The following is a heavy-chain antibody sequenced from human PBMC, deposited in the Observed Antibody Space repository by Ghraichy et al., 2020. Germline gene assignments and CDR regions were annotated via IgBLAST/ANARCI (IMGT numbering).Heavy chain of an antibody. CDR1: GGSIRSYY. CDR2: INYSGST. D-gene: IGHD3-10*01. V-gene: IGHV4-59*01. CDR3: ARLVPGYYDGMDV. J-gene: IGHJ6*02. Sequence: SETLSLTCTVSGGSIRSYYWSWIRQPPGKGLEWIGYINYSGSTNYIPSLKSRVTISVDTSKNQFSLKLSSVTAADTAVYYCARLVPGYYDGMDVWGQGTTVTVSS.